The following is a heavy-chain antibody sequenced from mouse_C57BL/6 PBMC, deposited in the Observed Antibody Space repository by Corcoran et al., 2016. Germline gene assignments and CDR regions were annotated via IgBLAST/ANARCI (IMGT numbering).Heavy chain of an antibody. CDR2: ISYDGSN. V-gene: IGHV3-6*01. Sequence: DVQLQESGPGLVKPSQSLSLTCSVTGYSITSGYYWNWIRQFPGNKLEWMGYISYDGSNNYNPSLKNRISITRDTSKNQFFLKLNSVTTEDTATYYCAREGIYGNFFAYWGQGTLVTVSA. J-gene: IGHJ3*01. D-gene: IGHD2-1*01. CDR1: GYSITSGYY. CDR3: AREGIYGNFFAY.